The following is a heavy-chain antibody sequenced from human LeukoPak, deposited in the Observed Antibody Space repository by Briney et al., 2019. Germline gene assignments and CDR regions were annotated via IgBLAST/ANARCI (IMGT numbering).Heavy chain of an antibody. CDR2: IIPILGIA. CDR1: GYTFKNYD. CDR3: ASPELGAVARGYDAFDI. Sequence: GASVKVSCKSSGYTFKNYDISWVRQAPGQGLEWMGRIIPILGIANYAQKFQGRVTITADKSTSTAYMELSSLRSEDTAVYYCASPELGAVARGYDAFDIWGQGTMVTVSS. V-gene: IGHV1-69*04. D-gene: IGHD6-19*01. J-gene: IGHJ3*02.